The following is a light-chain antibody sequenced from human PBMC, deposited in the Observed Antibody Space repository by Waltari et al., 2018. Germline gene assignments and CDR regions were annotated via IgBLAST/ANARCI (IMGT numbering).Light chain of an antibody. CDR3: QTGGHGTWV. CDR1: SGHSSNS. V-gene: IGLV4-69*01. CDR2: INSDGSH. Sequence: QLVLTQSPSASASLVASVKLTCTLDSGHSSNSVAWRQQQPEEGPRYLMKINSDGSHSKGDEIPDRFSGSSSGAERYLTISSVQSEDEADYYCQTGGHGTWVFGGGTKLTVL. J-gene: IGLJ3*02.